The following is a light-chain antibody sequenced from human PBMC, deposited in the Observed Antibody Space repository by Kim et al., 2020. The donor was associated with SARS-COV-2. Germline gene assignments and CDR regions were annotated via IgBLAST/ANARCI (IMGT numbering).Light chain of an antibody. CDR3: NSRDSNDNVV. V-gene: IGLV3-19*01. Sequence: VAMGQPVKNTCKGDSLRSYYATWSQKKPGQAPILVIYGKNTRPSGIPARFSGSSSGNTASLPITGTQAGDESDSFCNSRDSNDNVVFGGGTQLTVL. CDR1: SLRSYY. J-gene: IGLJ2*01. CDR2: GKN.